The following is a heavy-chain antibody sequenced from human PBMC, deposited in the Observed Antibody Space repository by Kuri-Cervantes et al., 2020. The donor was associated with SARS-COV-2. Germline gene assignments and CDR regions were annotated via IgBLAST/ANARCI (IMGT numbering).Heavy chain of an antibody. V-gene: IGHV3-23*03. Sequence: GESLKISCAASGFSFSNYAMSWVRQAPGRGLEWVAVVYSSDARTYYADSAKGRFSISRDNSKNTVYLQMNSLRAEDTALYYCARDLSQYGDPGFDFWGQGTLVTVSS. J-gene: IGHJ4*02. CDR3: ARDLSQYGDPGFDF. CDR1: GFSFSNYA. D-gene: IGHD4-17*01. CDR2: VYSSDART.